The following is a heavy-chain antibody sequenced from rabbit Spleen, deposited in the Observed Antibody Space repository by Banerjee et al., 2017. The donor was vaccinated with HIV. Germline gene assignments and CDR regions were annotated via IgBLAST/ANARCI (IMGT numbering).Heavy chain of an antibody. CDR1: GFSFSSSYY. V-gene: IGHV1S43*01. CDR2: IDPIFGVS. J-gene: IGHJ3*01. Sequence: QEQLVESGGGLVKPGASLTLTCTASGFSFSSSYYMCWVRQAPGKGLEWIGYIDPIFGVSYYANWVNGRFTISSHDAQNTLYLQLNSLTAADTATYFCAGHAGYAGYGYSTLDLWGQGTLVTVS. CDR3: AGHAGYAGYGYSTLDL. D-gene: IGHD8-1*01.